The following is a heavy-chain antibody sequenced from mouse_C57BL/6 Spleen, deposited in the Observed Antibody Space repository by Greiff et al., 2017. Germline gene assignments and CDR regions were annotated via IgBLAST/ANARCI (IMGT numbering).Heavy chain of an antibody. Sequence: VQLQESGAELVKPGASVKISCKASGYAFSSYWMNWVKQRPGKGLEWIGQIYPGDGDTNYNGKFKGKATLTADKSSSTAYMQLSSLTSEDSAVYFCARHGTAQALYAMDYRGQGTSVTVSS. CDR2: IYPGDGDT. CDR3: ARHGTAQALYAMDY. D-gene: IGHD3-2*02. CDR1: GYAFSSYW. J-gene: IGHJ4*01. V-gene: IGHV1-80*01.